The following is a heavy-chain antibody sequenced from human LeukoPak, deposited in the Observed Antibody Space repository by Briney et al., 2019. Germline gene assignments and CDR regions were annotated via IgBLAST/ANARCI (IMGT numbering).Heavy chain of an antibody. D-gene: IGHD4/OR15-4a*01. CDR3: ARVPSWAFDAFDI. V-gene: IGHV3-30*04. CDR2: ISYDGSNK. Sequence: PGGSLRLSCAASGFTFSSYAMHWVRQAPGKGLEWVAVISYDGSNKYYADSVKGRFTISRDNSKNTLYLQMNSLRAEDTAVYYCARVPSWAFDAFDIWGQGTMVTVSS. J-gene: IGHJ3*02. CDR1: GFTFSSYA.